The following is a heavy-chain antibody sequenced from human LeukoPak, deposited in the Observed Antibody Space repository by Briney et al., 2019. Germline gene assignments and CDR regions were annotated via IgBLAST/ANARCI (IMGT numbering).Heavy chain of an antibody. CDR1: GGSISSYH. J-gene: IGHJ1*01. D-gene: IGHD3-9*01. V-gene: IGHV4-34*01. CDR3: ARGHTYYDFLTGYYSFAYFQH. CDR2: MNHSGST. Sequence: PSETLSLTCTVSGGSISSYHWSWIRQPPGKGLEWIGEMNHSGSTNYNPSLKSRVTISVDTSKNQFSLKLSSVTAADTAVYYCARGHTYYDFLTGYYSFAYFQHWGQGTLVTVSS.